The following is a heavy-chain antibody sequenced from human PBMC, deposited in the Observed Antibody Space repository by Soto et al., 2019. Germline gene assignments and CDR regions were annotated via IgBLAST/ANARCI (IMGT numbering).Heavy chain of an antibody. CDR1: GDSITASYSN. CDR2: FYYSGTT. Sequence: QLQLRESGPGLVRPSETLSLTCTVSGDSITASYSNWAWIRQPPGKGLEWIGTFYYSGTTSQNPPLRSRITISGDTSRNQFSLRLASVSAADTAMYYCACLNGYNRSFDHWGRGTLVTVSS. J-gene: IGHJ2*01. D-gene: IGHD1-1*01. CDR3: ACLNGYNRSFDH. V-gene: IGHV4-39*01.